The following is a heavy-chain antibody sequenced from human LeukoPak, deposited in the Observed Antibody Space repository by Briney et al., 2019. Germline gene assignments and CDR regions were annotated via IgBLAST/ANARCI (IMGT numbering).Heavy chain of an antibody. CDR2: IYTSGST. J-gene: IGHJ4*02. Sequence: SETLSLTCTVSGGSISSYYWSWIRQPAGKGLEWIGRIYTSGSTNYNPSLKGRVTMSVDTSKNQFSLKLSSVTAADTAVYYCAGYSSMVRGILGPFDYWGQGTLVTVSS. CDR1: GGSISSYY. V-gene: IGHV4-4*07. D-gene: IGHD3-10*01. CDR3: AGYSSMVRGILGPFDY.